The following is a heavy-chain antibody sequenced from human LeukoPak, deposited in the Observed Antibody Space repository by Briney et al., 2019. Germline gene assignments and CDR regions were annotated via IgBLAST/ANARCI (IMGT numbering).Heavy chain of an antibody. V-gene: IGHV4-4*02. CDR2: IHYSGST. J-gene: IGHJ6*02. Sequence: SGTLSLTCAVSGGSISGNNWWSWVRQSPGKGLEWIGEIHYSGSTNYNPSLKSRVTISVDKSKSQFSLNLSSVTAADTAVYYCARDSRYNEYYYYGMDVWGQGTTVTVS. D-gene: IGHD2/OR15-2a*01. CDR1: GGSISGNNW. CDR3: ARDSRYNEYYYYGMDV.